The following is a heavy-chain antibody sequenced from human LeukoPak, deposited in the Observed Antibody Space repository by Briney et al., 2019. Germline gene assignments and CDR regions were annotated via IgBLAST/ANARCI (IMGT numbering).Heavy chain of an antibody. CDR1: GFTFSNHW. D-gene: IGHD5-18*01. Sequence: GGSLRLSCAASGFTFSNHWMHWVRQAPGKGLMWGSRINRDGSRTDYADSVKGRFTISRDDAKNTLYLQVNSLRAEDTAVYFCARGGSDTAMAHDYWGQGTLVTVSS. CDR2: INRDGSRT. CDR3: ARGGSDTAMAHDY. V-gene: IGHV3-74*01. J-gene: IGHJ4*02.